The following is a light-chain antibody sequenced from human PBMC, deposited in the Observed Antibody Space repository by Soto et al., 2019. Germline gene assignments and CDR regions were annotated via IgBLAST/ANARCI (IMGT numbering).Light chain of an antibody. V-gene: IGLV1-40*01. CDR1: SSNIGAGYD. J-gene: IGLJ2*01. CDR2: GNS. Sequence: VLTQPPSVSGAPGQRVTISCTGSSSNIGAGYDVHWYQQLPGTAPKLLIYGNSNRPSGVPDRFSGSKSGTSASLAITGLQAEDEADYYCQSYDSSLSGQGVFGGGTKLTVL. CDR3: QSYDSSLSGQGV.